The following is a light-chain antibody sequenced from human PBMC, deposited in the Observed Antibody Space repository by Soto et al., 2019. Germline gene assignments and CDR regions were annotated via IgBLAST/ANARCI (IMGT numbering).Light chain of an antibody. CDR3: QQSYSTLIT. V-gene: IGKV1-39*01. Sequence: IQITQTPSSLSASVGDRVTITCRASQSISSYLNWYQQKPGKAPKLLIYAASSLQSGVPSRFSGSGSGTDFTLTISRLQPEDFATYYCQQSYSTLITFGQGTRLEI. CDR1: QSISSY. J-gene: IGKJ5*01. CDR2: AAS.